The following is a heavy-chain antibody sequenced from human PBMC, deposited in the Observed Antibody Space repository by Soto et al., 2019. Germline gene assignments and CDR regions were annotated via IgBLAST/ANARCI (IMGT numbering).Heavy chain of an antibody. V-gene: IGHV5-51*01. CDR1: GYSFTSYW. J-gene: IGHJ6*02. CDR2: IYPGDSDT. Sequence: RGESLKISCKGSGYSFTSYWIGWVRQMPGEGLEWMGIIYPGDSDTRYSPSFQGQVTISADKSISTAYLQWSSLKASDTAMYYCASPSGYEKYYYYGMDVWGQGTTVTVSS. CDR3: ASPSGYEKYYYYGMDV. D-gene: IGHD5-12*01.